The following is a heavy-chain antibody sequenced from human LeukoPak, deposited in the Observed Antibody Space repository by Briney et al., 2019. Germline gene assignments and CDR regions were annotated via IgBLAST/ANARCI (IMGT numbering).Heavy chain of an antibody. CDR2: INPNNGGT. D-gene: IGHD6-6*01. Sequence: ASVKVSCKASGYSFTGYYIHWVRQAPGQGLEWMGWINPNNGGTNYAQKFQGRVTVTRDTSISTAYMELSRLRSDDTAVYYCAIIPQLVPPDYWGQGTLVTVSS. CDR1: GYSFTGYY. J-gene: IGHJ4*02. CDR3: AIIPQLVPPDY. V-gene: IGHV1-2*02.